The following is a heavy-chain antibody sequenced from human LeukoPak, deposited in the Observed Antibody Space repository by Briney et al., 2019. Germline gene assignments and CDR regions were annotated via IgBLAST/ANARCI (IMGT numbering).Heavy chain of an antibody. V-gene: IGHV3-23*01. D-gene: IGHD2-8*01. J-gene: IGHJ4*02. CDR3: ARDARLMAFDN. CDR2: ITGGGETT. Sequence: GGSLRLSCAASGFTFTTYGMNWVRQVPGKGLEWVSGITGGGETTFYAESVKVRLTISRYNHKNTLYLQMNRLRADETAVYYCARDARLMAFDNWGQGTLVTVSS. CDR1: GFTFTTYG.